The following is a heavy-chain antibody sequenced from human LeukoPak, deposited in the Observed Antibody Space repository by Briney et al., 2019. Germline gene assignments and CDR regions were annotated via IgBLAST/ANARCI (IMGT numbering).Heavy chain of an antibody. J-gene: IGHJ4*02. CDR1: GFTCDDYA. CDR3: ARDMRTGDFWSGYSDY. CDR2: ISWNSGSI. Sequence: GGSLRLSCAASGFTCDDYAMHWVRQAPGKGLEWVSGISWNSGSIGYADSVKGRFTISRDNAKNSLYLQMNSLRAEDTAVYYCARDMRTGDFWSGYSDYWGQGTLVTVSS. D-gene: IGHD3-3*01. V-gene: IGHV3-9*01.